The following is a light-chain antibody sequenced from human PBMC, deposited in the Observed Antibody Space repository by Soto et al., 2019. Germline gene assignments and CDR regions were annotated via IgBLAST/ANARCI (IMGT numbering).Light chain of an antibody. CDR2: GVS. Sequence: EIVMTQSPATLSVSPGERATLSCRASQSVTGNLVWYQQRPGQAPRLLIYGVSTRAPGVPARFSGSGFGTEFTLTITSLQSEDFAVYYCQEYKFWPLTFGQGTKVDI. CDR1: QSVTGN. J-gene: IGKJ1*01. V-gene: IGKV3-15*01. CDR3: QEYKFWPLT.